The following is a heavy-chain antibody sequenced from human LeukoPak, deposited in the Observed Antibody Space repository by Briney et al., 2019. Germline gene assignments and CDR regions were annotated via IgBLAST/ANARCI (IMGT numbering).Heavy chain of an antibody. D-gene: IGHD2-2*01. J-gene: IGHJ4*02. CDR1: GFTLSSYA. V-gene: IGHV3-30*18. CDR3: AKDQKWGPAGYYFDS. Sequence: GGSLRLSCAASGFTLSSYAMHWVRQAPGKGLEWVTVISTDGKDRKYADSAKGRFAISRDNSKNTMDLQMNSLRAEDTAVYYCAKDQKWGPAGYYFDSWGQGTVVTVSS. CDR2: ISTDGKDR.